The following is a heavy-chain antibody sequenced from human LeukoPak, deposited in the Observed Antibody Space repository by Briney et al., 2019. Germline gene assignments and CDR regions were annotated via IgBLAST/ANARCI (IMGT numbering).Heavy chain of an antibody. CDR3: ARGLQQLTHPAFDY. CDR2: IGTAGDT. CDR1: GFTFSSYD. V-gene: IGHV3-13*01. J-gene: IGHJ4*02. Sequence: GGSLRLSCAASGFTFSSYDMHWVRQATGKGLEWVSAIGTAGDTYYPGSVKGRFTISRENAKNSLYLQMNSLRAGDTAVYYWARGLQQLTHPAFDYWGQGTLVTVSS. D-gene: IGHD6-13*01.